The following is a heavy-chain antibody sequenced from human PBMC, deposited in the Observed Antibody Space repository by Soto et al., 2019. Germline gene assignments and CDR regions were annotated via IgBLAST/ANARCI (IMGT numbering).Heavy chain of an antibody. CDR1: GGTFSSYA. CDR3: ARGAFIAVAGTSLDY. D-gene: IGHD6-19*01. V-gene: IGHV1-69*13. CDR2: IIPIFGTA. Sequence: SVKVSCKASGGTFSSYAISWVRQAPGQGLEWMGGIIPIFGTANYAQKFQGRVTITADESTSTAYMELSSLRSEDTAVYYCARGAFIAVAGTSLDYWGQGTLVTVSS. J-gene: IGHJ4*02.